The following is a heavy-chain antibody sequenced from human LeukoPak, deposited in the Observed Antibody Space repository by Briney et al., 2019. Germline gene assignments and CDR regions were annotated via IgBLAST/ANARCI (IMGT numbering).Heavy chain of an antibody. CDR2: INQDGSEK. CDR1: GFTLSNYW. CDR3: ARAWSRVDASDI. D-gene: IGHD2-8*02. Sequence: PGGSLRLSCAASGFTLSNYWMSWVRRAPGKGLEWVANINQDGSEKYYVDSVKGRFTISRDNAKNSLYLQMNSLRAEDTAVYYCARAWSRVDASDIWGQGTTVTVSS. V-gene: IGHV3-7*01. J-gene: IGHJ3*02.